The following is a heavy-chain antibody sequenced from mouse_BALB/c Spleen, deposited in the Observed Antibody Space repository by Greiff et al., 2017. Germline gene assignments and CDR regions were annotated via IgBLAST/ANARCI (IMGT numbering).Heavy chain of an antibody. D-gene: IGHD1-1*01. J-gene: IGHJ1*01. Sequence: QVQLKESGPGLVQPSQSLSITCTVSGFSLTSYGVHWVRQSPGKGLEWLGVIWSGGSTDYNAAFKSRLSISKDNSKSQVFFKMNSLQANDTAIYYCARYYYGYWYFDVWGAGTTVTVSS. CDR2: IWSGGST. V-gene: IGHV2-2*02. CDR3: ARYYYGYWYFDV. CDR1: GFSLTSYG.